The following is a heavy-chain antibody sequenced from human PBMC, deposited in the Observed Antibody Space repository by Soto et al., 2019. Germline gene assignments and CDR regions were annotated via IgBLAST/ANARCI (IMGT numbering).Heavy chain of an antibody. CDR1: GGTFSSYA. CDR2: IIPIFGTA. D-gene: IGHD6-19*01. J-gene: IGHJ6*02. CDR3: ARSEQWLARTYYHYGMDV. Sequence: GASVKVSCKASGGTFSSYAISWVRQAPGQGLEWMGGIIPIFGTANYAQKFQGRVTITADKSTSTAYMELSSLRSEDTAVYYCARSEQWLARTYYHYGMDVWGQGTTVTVSS. V-gene: IGHV1-69*06.